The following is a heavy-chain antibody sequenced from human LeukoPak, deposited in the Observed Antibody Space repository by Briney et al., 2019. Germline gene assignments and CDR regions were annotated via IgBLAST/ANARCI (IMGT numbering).Heavy chain of an antibody. CDR2: IWYDGSNK. Sequence: GRSLRLSCAASGFTFSSYSMHWVRQAPGKGLEWVAVIWYDGSNKYYADSVKGRFTISRDNSKNTLYLQMNSLRAEDTAVYYCARDGYCSGGSCSGPFDYWGQGTLVTVSS. CDR3: ARDGYCSGGSCSGPFDY. CDR1: GFTFSSYS. V-gene: IGHV3-33*01. J-gene: IGHJ4*02. D-gene: IGHD2-15*01.